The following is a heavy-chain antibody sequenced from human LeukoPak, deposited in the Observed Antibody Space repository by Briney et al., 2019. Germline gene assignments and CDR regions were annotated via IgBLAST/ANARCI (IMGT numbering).Heavy chain of an antibody. J-gene: IGHJ4*02. V-gene: IGHV3-30*04. D-gene: IGHD3-10*01. Sequence: GGSLRLSCAASGFTFSSYAMHWVRQAPGKGLEWVAVISYDGSNKYYADSVKGRFTISRDNSKNTLYLQMNSLRAEDTAVYYCAREAPYDYGSGSYPYWGQGTLVTVSS. CDR1: GFTFSSYA. CDR2: ISYDGSNK. CDR3: AREAPYDYGSGSYPY.